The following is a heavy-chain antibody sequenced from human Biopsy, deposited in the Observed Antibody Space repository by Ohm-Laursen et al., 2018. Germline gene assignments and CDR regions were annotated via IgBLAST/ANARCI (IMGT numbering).Heavy chain of an antibody. V-gene: IGHV1-2*02. CDR1: GYTFTDYY. J-gene: IGHJ4*02. CDR3: ARDRMTDVFGGPTRTDVFDS. CDR2: INPNSGAT. Sequence: SSVKVSCKASGYTFTDYYIHWVRQSPGQGLEWMGWINPNSGATNSAQKFRDRVTLTRDTSISAAYIDLRRLKSDDAAIYYCARDRMTDVFGGPTRTDVFDSWGQGTPVTVSS. D-gene: IGHD3-10*01.